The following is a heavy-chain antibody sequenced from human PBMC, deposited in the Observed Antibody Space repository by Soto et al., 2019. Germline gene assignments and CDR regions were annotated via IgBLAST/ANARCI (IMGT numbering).Heavy chain of an antibody. Sequence: GGSLRLSCAASGFTFSDYYMSWIRQAPGKGLEWVSYISSSSSYTNYADSVKGRFTISRDNAKNSLYLQMNSLRAEDTAVYYCASSVGSQGGGFDYWGQGTLVTVSS. CDR1: GFTFSDYY. D-gene: IGHD1-26*01. V-gene: IGHV3-11*06. CDR3: ASSVGSQGGGFDY. CDR2: ISSSSSYT. J-gene: IGHJ4*02.